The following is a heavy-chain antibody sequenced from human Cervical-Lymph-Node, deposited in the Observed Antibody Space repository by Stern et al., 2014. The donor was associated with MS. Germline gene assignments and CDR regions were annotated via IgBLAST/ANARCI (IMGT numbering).Heavy chain of an antibody. CDR1: GGSIRSGGFY. Sequence: QLQLQESGPRLVKPSQTLSLTCTVSGGSIRSGGFYCTWVRQPAGKGPEWIGRMYATGGSTSNPSLQSRATLAVDPSKNQFSLTLRSVTAADTAIYYCVRDHDYYGMDVWGQGTTVTVSS. J-gene: IGHJ6*02. CDR2: MYATGGS. V-gene: IGHV4-61*02. CDR3: VRDHDYYGMDV.